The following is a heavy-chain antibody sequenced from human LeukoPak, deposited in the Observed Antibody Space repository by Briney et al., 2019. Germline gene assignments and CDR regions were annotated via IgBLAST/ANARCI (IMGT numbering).Heavy chain of an antibody. V-gene: IGHV3-23*01. CDR2: ISGSATTT. CDR3: AMKAVPRPRLHDAFDF. D-gene: IGHD5-24*01. CDR1: GFTFSSYA. J-gene: IGHJ3*01. Sequence: GGSLRLSCEASGFTFSSYAMSGVGQAPGQGREWVSAISGSATTTYHAPSVKGRFTISRDNSKNTLYLQMNSLRADDTAVYYCAMKAVPRPRLHDAFDFWGQGTVVSVSS.